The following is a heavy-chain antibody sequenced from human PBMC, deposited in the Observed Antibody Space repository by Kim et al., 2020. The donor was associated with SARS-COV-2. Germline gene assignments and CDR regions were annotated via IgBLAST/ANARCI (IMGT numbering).Heavy chain of an antibody. J-gene: IGHJ1*01. CDR2: INHSGST. D-gene: IGHD3-10*01. Sequence: SETLSLTCAVYGGSFSGYYWSWIRQPPGKGLEWIGEINHSGSTNYNPSLKSRVTISVDTSKNQFSLKLSSVTAADTAVYYCAGERLLWFGELHFQHWGQGTLVTVSS. V-gene: IGHV4-34*01. CDR1: GGSFSGYY. CDR3: AGERLLWFGELHFQH.